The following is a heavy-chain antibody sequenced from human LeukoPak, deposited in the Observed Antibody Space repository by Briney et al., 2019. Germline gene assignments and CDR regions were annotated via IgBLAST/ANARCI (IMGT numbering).Heavy chain of an antibody. J-gene: IGHJ4*02. CDR1: GFTFSDYS. V-gene: IGHV3-21*06. CDR2: IFRRNSYI. CDR3: ARVSRVAYSSSWYLDY. D-gene: IGHD6-13*01. Sequence: PGGSLRLSCAASGFTFSDYSMNWVRQAPGKGLEWVSSIFRRNSYIYYSDSVKGRFTIYGDYAKNSLYLQMNSLRADDTAMYYCARVSRVAYSSSWYLDYWGQGTLVTVSS.